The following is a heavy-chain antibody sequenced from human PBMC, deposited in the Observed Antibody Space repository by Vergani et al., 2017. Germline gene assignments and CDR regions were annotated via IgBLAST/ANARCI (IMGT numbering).Heavy chain of an antibody. CDR3: ARGHSGYETKGIDYYYSMDV. J-gene: IGHJ6*02. D-gene: IGHD5-12*01. Sequence: VQLVESGGGLVKPGGSLRLSCAASGFTFSDYYMSWIRQAPGKGLEWVSYISSSSSYTNYADSVKGRFTISRDNSKNTLYLQMNSLRAEDTAVYYCARGHSGYETKGIDYYYSMDVWGQGTTVTVSS. CDR1: GFTFSDYY. CDR2: ISSSSSYT. V-gene: IGHV3-11*05.